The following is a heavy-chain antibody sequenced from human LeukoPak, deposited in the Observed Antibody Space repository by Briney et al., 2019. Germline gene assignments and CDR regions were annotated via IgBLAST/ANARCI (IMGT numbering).Heavy chain of an antibody. D-gene: IGHD4-17*01. Sequence: SETLSLTCTVSGGSISSYYWSWIRQPPGKGLEWIGYIYYSGSTNYNPSLKSRVTISVDTSKNQFSLKLSSVTAADTAVYYCARVGVGDYSTSGLHFDYWGQGTLVTVSS. CDR1: GGSISSYY. V-gene: IGHV4-59*01. CDR3: ARVGVGDYSTSGLHFDY. J-gene: IGHJ4*02. CDR2: IYYSGST.